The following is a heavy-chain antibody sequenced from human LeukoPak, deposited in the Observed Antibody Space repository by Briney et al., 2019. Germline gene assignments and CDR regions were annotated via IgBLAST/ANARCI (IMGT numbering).Heavy chain of an antibody. CDR1: GFTFSSHS. J-gene: IGHJ3*02. D-gene: IGHD3-10*01. Sequence: GGSLRLSCAASGFTFSSHSMNWVSQAPGKGLEWVSYISSSSSTIYYADSVKGRFTISRDNVKNSLYLQMNSLRDEDTAVYYCARSMVRGGYAFDIWGQGTMVTVSS. CDR3: ARSMVRGGYAFDI. V-gene: IGHV3-48*02. CDR2: ISSSSSTI.